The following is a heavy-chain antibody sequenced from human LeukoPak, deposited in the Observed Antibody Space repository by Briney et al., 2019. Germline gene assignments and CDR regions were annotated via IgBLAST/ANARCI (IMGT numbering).Heavy chain of an antibody. CDR3: ARGALFDY. Sequence: GSLRLSCAASGFTFSSYSMSWIRQPPGKGLEWIGEINHSGSTNYNPSLKSRVTISVDTSKNQFSLKLSSVTAADTAVYYCARGALFDYWGQGTLVTVSS. V-gene: IGHV4-34*01. CDR2: INHSGST. J-gene: IGHJ4*02. CDR1: GFTFSSYS.